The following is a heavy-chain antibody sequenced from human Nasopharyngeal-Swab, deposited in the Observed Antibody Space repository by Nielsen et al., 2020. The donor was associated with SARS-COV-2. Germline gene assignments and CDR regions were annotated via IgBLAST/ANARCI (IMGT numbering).Heavy chain of an antibody. CDR1: GFSLNTGTVG. D-gene: IGHD1-1*01. J-gene: IGHJ4*02. V-gene: IGHV2-5*02. CDR2: IYWDYDT. CDR3: AHLQRLSYFDY. Sequence: SGPTLVTPTQTLTLTCTFSGFSLNTGTVGVGWIRQSPGKALECLGIIYWDYDTRYSPSLESRLTITKGTSENQVVLTMTDLDPVDTATYSCAHLQRLSYFDYWGQGTLVTVSS.